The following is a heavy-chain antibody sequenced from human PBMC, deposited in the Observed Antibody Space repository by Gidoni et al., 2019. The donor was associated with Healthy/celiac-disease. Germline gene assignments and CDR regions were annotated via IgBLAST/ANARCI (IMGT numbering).Heavy chain of an antibody. D-gene: IGHD3-16*02. V-gene: IGHV4-34*01. CDR2: INHSGST. J-gene: IGHJ5*02. CDR3: ARTPLRDYVWGSYRYYWFDP. CDR1: GGSFSGYY. Sequence: QVQLQQWGAGLLKPSETLSLTCAVYGGSFSGYYWSWIRQPPVKGLEWIGEINHSGSTNYNPSLKSRVTISVDTSKNQFSLKLSSVTAADTAVYYCARTPLRDYVWGSYRYYWFDPWGQGTLVPVSS.